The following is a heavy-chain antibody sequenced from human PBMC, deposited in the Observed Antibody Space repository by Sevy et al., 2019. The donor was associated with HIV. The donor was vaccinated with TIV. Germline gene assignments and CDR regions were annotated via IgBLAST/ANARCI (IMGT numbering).Heavy chain of an antibody. CDR3: ARDRYCSTSRCYNWIDP. Sequence: GGSLRLSCAASGFAFNTFGMHWVRRAPGKGLEWVAFISFDENIEYYADSVKVRFTISRDNSKNMLYLQMNSLRAEDTAMYYCARDRYCSTSRCYNWIDPWGQGTLVTVSS. V-gene: IGHV3-33*01. CDR2: ISFDENIE. D-gene: IGHD2-2*01. J-gene: IGHJ5*02. CDR1: GFAFNTFG.